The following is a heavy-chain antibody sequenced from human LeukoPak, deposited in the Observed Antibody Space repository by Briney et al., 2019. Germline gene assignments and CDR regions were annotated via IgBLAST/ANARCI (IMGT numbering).Heavy chain of an antibody. CDR2: IYPGNSDT. Sequence: ESLRTSCKCSGYSFTNYWCGWGRQMPGTGLGWRVIIYPGNSDTTYSPSFLGQVTITADNSISAAYLQWSSLKASDNAMDYCARWGQQLVGDYWGQGTLVTVSS. CDR3: ARWGQQLVGDY. CDR1: GYSFTNYW. V-gene: IGHV5-51*01. D-gene: IGHD6-13*01. J-gene: IGHJ4*02.